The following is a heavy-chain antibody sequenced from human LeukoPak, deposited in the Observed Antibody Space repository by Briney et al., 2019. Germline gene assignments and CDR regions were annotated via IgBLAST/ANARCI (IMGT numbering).Heavy chain of an antibody. J-gene: IGHJ4*02. Sequence: SETLSLTCTVSGDSITSRSYYWGWIRQAPGKVLEWIASIHYSGTTYYKPSLKSRVTISVDTSKNQFSLKLSSVTAADTAVYYCARYTVVTQNKYFDYWGQGTLVTVSS. V-gene: IGHV4-39*07. D-gene: IGHD4-23*01. CDR1: GDSITSRSYY. CDR3: ARYTVVTQNKYFDY. CDR2: IHYSGTT.